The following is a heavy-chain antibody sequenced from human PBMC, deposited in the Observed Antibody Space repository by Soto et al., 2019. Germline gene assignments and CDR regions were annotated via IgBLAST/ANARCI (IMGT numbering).Heavy chain of an antibody. J-gene: IGHJ4*02. CDR2: IYYSGNT. D-gene: IGHD5-12*01. Sequence: QVQLQESGPGLVKPSQTLSLTCTVSGGSISSGGYYWSWIRQHPGKGLEWIGYIYYSGNTYYNPSLKSRVTISVDTSKNQFSLKLSSVTAADTAVYYCARGIGGYSGYDYQYFDYWGQGTLVTVSS. CDR1: GGSISSGGYY. V-gene: IGHV4-31*03. CDR3: ARGIGGYSGYDYQYFDY.